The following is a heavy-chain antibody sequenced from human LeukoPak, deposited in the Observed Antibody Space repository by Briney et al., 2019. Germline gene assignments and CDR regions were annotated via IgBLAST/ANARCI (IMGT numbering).Heavy chain of an antibody. V-gene: IGHV1-46*01. J-gene: IGHJ5*02. D-gene: IGHD6-13*01. CDR1: GYTFTNYY. CDR3: ARSHSSWYWFDP. Sequence: ASVKVSCKASGYTFTNYYMHWVRQAPGQGLEWMGVIDPRGGSTTYAQKVQGRFTMTRDTSTNTVYMELRSLNSEDTAVHYCARSHSSWYWFDPWGQGTLVTVSS. CDR2: IDPRGGST.